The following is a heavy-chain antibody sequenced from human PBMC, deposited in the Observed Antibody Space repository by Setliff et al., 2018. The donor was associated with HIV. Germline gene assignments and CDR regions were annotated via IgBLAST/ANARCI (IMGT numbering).Heavy chain of an antibody. J-gene: IGHJ4*02. CDR3: AVPGTSGTYYRVFDY. CDR2: LYNSRGT. V-gene: IGHV4-28*01. Sequence: PSETLSLTCAVSGYSIRSSYWWGWIRQPPGKGLEWIGYLYNSRGTYYNPSLKSRVTMSVDTSKNRVSLKLSSVTAADTAVYYCAVPGTSGTYYRVFDYWGQGVLVTVSS. D-gene: IGHD3-10*01. CDR1: GYSIRSSYW.